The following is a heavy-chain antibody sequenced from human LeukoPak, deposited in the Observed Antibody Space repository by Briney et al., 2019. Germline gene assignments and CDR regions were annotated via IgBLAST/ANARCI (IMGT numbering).Heavy chain of an antibody. J-gene: IGHJ4*02. V-gene: IGHV3-23*01. D-gene: IGHD1-26*01. CDR2: ISGGGSST. CDR3: AKRYRSGTYLQGDFNY. CDR1: GFTFSSYA. Sequence: GGSLRLSCAASGFTFSSYAMSWVRQAPGKGLEWVSAISGGGSSTYYADSAKGRFTISRDNSKNTLYLQMNSLRAEDTVVYYCAKRYRSGTYLQGDFNYWGQGTLVTVSS.